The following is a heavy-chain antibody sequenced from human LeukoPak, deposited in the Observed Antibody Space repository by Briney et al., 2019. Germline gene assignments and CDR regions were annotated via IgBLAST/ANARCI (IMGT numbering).Heavy chain of an antibody. CDR3: ARDKENTFSNNWFDP. V-gene: IGHV3-48*03. Sequence: GGSLRLSCAASGFTFSSYEMNWVRQAPGKGLEWVSYVSDSGNTIYYADSVKGRFSISRDNAKNSLYLQMNSLRVEDTALYYCARDKENTFSNNWFDPWGQGTLVIVSS. D-gene: IGHD3-3*02. CDR2: VSDSGNTI. CDR1: GFTFSSYE. J-gene: IGHJ5*02.